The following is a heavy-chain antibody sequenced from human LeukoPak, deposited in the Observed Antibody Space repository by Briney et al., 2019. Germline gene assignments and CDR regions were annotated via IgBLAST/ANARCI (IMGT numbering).Heavy chain of an antibody. CDR2: IYHSGTT. J-gene: IGHJ4*02. D-gene: IGHD6-19*01. CDR1: GGSISGGYS. V-gene: IGHV4-30-2*01. Sequence: SETLSLTCAVSGGSISGGYSWSWIRQPPGKGLEWIGYIYHSGTTYSNPSLKSRVTISVDRSKNQFSLRLSSVTAADTAIYYCAKAIQQWPIRPNDYWGQGTLVTVSS. CDR3: AKAIQQWPIRPNDY.